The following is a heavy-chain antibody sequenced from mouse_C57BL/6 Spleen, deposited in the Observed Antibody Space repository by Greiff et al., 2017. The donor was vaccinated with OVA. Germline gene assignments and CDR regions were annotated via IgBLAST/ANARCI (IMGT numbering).Heavy chain of an antibody. CDR3: AGRTTVVATRNYYAMDD. D-gene: IGHD1-1*01. CDR1: GYTFTSYW. J-gene: IGHJ4*01. V-gene: IGHV1-69*01. Sequence: QVQLQQPGAELVMPGASVKLSCKASGYTFTSYWLHWVKQRPGQGLEWIGEIDPSDSYTNYNEKFKGKATLTVDKSSRTAYIQLSSLTSEDAAVYYCAGRTTVVATRNYYAMDDWGQGTSVTVSS. CDR2: IDPSDSYT.